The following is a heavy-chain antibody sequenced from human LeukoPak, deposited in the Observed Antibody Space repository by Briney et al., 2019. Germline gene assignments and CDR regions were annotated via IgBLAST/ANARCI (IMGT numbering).Heavy chain of an antibody. CDR3: ARAPSGGSGVDY. CDR2: INHSGST. CDR1: GGSFSGYY. D-gene: IGHD3-10*01. Sequence: SETLSLTCAVYGGSFSGYYWSWLRQPPGKGLEWIGEINHSGSTNYNPSLKSRVTISVDTSKNQFSLKLSSVTAAGTAVYYCARAPSGGSGVDYWGQGTLVTVSS. J-gene: IGHJ4*02. V-gene: IGHV4-34*01.